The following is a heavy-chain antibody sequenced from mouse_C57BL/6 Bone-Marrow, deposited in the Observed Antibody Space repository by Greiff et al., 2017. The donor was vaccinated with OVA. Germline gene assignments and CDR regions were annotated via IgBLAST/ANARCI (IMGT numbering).Heavy chain of an antibody. D-gene: IGHD1-1*01. V-gene: IGHV5-6*01. J-gene: IGHJ1*03. Sequence: EVNVVEPGGDLVKPGGSLKFSCAASGFTFSSYGMSWVRQTPDKRLEWVATISSGGSYTYYPDSVKGRFTISRDNAKNTLYLQMSSLKSEDTAMYYCARQGVVPWYFDVWGTGTTVTVSS. CDR3: ARQGVVPWYFDV. CDR2: ISSGGSYT. CDR1: GFTFSSYG.